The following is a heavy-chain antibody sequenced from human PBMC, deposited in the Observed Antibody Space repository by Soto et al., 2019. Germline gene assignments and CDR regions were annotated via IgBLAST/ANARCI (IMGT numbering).Heavy chain of an antibody. J-gene: IGHJ6*02. CDR1: GGSISSSSYY. V-gene: IGHV4-39*01. Sequence: SETLSLTCTVSGGSISSSSYYWGWIRQPPGKGLEWIGSIYYSGSTYYNPSLKSRVTISVDTSKNQFSLKLSSVTATDTAVYYCARRLYYDSSGFEGGGMDVWGQGTTVT. CDR2: IYYSGST. CDR3: ARRLYYDSSGFEGGGMDV. D-gene: IGHD3-22*01.